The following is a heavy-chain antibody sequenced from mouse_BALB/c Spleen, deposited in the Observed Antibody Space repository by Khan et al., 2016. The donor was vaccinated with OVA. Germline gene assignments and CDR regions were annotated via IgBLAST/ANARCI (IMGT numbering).Heavy chain of an antibody. Sequence: VQLKQSGAELVKPGASVKLSCKVSGYTFTSYYMYWVKQRPGQGLEWIGGINPNNGETNFNEKFRSKVTLTVDKSSSTAYMQVSSLTSEDSAVYYCTRSGWSSFAYWGQGTLVTVSA. CDR3: TRSGWSSFAY. CDR2: INPNNGET. CDR1: GYTFTSYY. J-gene: IGHJ3*01. V-gene: IGHV1S81*02. D-gene: IGHD2-3*01.